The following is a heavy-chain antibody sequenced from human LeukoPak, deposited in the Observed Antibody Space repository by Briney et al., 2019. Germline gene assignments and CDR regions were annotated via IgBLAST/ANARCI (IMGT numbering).Heavy chain of an antibody. D-gene: IGHD5-18*01. Sequence: ASVKVSCKTSGYTFTNNAINWVRQAPGQGLEWMGWINTNTGNPSYAQGFFTGRYVFSLDTSASTAYLQVNGLKADDTAVYYCGRDPKLGIRGYTYGYIDHWGQGTLLTVAS. CDR2: INTNTGNP. J-gene: IGHJ4*02. V-gene: IGHV7-4-1*02. CDR3: GRDPKLGIRGYTYGYIDH. CDR1: GYTFTNNA.